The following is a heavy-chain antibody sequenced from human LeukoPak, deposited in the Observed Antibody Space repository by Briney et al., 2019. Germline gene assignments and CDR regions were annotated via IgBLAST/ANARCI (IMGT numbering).Heavy chain of an antibody. CDR3: AKAGDSSGNYPVFYYYTDR. CDR1: GFTFSSDG. Sequence: GGSLRLSCAASGFTFSSDGMHWVRQAPGKGLEGVALIWYDGSNKYYADSVKGRFTISRDNSENTLYSQMNSLRVEATAVYYCAKAGDSSGNYPVFYYYTDRWGKGTPVTVSS. V-gene: IGHV3-33*06. J-gene: IGHJ6*03. D-gene: IGHD3-22*01. CDR2: IWYDGSNK.